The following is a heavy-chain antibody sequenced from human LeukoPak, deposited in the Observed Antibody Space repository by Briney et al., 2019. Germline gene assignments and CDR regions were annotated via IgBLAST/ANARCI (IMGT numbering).Heavy chain of an antibody. J-gene: IGHJ4*02. D-gene: IGHD1-26*01. CDR3: ARETIGGSYSGPHDY. CDR2: IIPIFGTA. CDR1: GGTFSSYA. V-gene: IGHV1-69*13. Sequence: VASVKVSCKASGGTFSSYAISWVRQAPGQGLEWMGGIIPIFGTANYAQKFQGRVTITADESTSTAYMELSSLRSEDTAVYYCARETIGGSYSGPHDYWGQGTLVTVSS.